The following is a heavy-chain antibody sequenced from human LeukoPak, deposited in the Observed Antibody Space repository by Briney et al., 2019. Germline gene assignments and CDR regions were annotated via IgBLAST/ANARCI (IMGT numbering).Heavy chain of an antibody. CDR2: INTNTGNP. D-gene: IGHD6-19*01. Sequence: ASVKVSCKASGYTFTDYAMNWVRQAPGQGLEWMGWINTNTGNPTYAQGFTGRFVFSLDTSVSTAYLQISSLKAEDTAVYYCVSIAVAGTVARGQGTLVTVSS. J-gene: IGHJ4*02. CDR1: GYTFTDYA. V-gene: IGHV7-4-1*02. CDR3: VSIAVAGTVA.